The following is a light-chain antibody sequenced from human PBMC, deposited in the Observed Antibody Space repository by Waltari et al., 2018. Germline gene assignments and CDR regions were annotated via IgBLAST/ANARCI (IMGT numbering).Light chain of an antibody. CDR3: QALGSNRWV. V-gene: IGLV3-1*01. Sequence: SYELTQQPSVSVSPGQTASITCSGDILGNNDATWNQHKPGQSPLLVIYEDIKRPSGIPARFSGSKSGNTATLTIRETQSVDDADYYCQALGSNRWVFGGGTKLTVL. CDR2: EDI. J-gene: IGLJ3*02. CDR1: ILGNND.